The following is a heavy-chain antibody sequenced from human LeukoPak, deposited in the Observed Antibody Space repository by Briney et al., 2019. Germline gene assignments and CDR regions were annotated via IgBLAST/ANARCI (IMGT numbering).Heavy chain of an antibody. J-gene: IGHJ5*02. Sequence: PGGSLRLSCAASGFTFSSYAMSGVGQPPGKGREGVSAISGSGGSTYYADSVKGRFTISRDNSKNTLYLQMNSLRAEDTAVYYCAKGPGSSTSCPLFDPWGQGALVTVSS. CDR3: AKGPGSSTSCPLFDP. CDR1: GFTFSSYA. CDR2: ISGSGGST. D-gene: IGHD2-2*01. V-gene: IGHV3-23*01.